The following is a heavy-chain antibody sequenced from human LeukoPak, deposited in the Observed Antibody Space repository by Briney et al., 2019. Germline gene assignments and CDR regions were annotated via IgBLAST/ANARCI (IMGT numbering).Heavy chain of an antibody. CDR2: MNPNSGNT. Sequence: ASVKVSCKASGYTFTSYDINWVRQATGPGLEWMGWMNPNSGNTGYAQKFQGRVTMTRNTSISTAYMELSSLRSEDTAVYYCASSPWYYYDSSGRDWGDAFDIWGQGTMVTVSS. J-gene: IGHJ3*02. V-gene: IGHV1-8*01. CDR3: ASSPWYYYDSSGRDWGDAFDI. CDR1: GYTFTSYD. D-gene: IGHD3-22*01.